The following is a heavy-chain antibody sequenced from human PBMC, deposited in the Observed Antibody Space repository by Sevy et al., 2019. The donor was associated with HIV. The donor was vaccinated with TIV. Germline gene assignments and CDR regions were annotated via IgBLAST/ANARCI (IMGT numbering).Heavy chain of an antibody. V-gene: IGHV3-66*01. CDR2: IHSDDTT. CDR3: ARGKSGYGYALNY. D-gene: IGHD5-18*01. CDR1: GFTFGSYW. J-gene: IGHJ4*02. Sequence: GSLRLSCTASGFTFGSYWMSWVRQAPGKGLEGVSVIHSDDTTYHADSVKDRFTISRDNFKNTLYLHMSSLRAEDTAVYYCARGKSGYGYALNYWGQGTLVTVSS.